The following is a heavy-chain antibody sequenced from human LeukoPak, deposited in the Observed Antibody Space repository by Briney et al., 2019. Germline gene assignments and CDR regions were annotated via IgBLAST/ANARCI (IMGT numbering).Heavy chain of an antibody. Sequence: PGGSLRLSCEVSGFSFSTYWMSWVRQAPGKGLEWVGQTNEHETEKYYGDAVRGRFTIYRDNAKSTLFLQMNSLRADDTAVYYCASVGATSAFFEGWGQGTLVTVSS. CDR2: TNEHETEK. D-gene: IGHD1-26*01. V-gene: IGHV3-7*01. CDR3: ASVGATSAFFEG. J-gene: IGHJ4*02. CDR1: GFSFSTYW.